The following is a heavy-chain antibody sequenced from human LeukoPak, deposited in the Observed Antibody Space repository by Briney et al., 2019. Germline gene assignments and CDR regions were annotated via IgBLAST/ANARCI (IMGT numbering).Heavy chain of an antibody. CDR3: ARVLDDFWSGYYTGYFDY. V-gene: IGHV1-8*02. CDR1: GYTFTSYD. J-gene: IGHJ4*02. CDR2: MNPNSGNT. Sequence: GASVKVSCKASGYTFTSYDINWVRQATGQGLEWMGWMNPNSGNTGYAQKLQGRVTMTTDTSTSTAYMELRSLRSDDTAVYYCARVLDDFWSGYYTGYFDYWGQGTLVTVSS. D-gene: IGHD3-3*01.